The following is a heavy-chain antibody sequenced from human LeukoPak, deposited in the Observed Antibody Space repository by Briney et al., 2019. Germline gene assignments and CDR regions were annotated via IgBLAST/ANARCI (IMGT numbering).Heavy chain of an antibody. J-gene: IGHJ6*03. V-gene: IGHV4-39*01. CDR3: ARSTVMVVVVPAAIVESNYYYYMDV. CDR1: GASISSTTYY. D-gene: IGHD2-2*01. CDR2: IYYSGST. Sequence: SETLSLTCTVSGASISSTTYYWGWIRQPPRKGLEWIASIYYSGSTYYNPSLKSRVTISVDTSKNQFSLKLSSVTAADTAVYYCARSTVMVVVVPAAIVESNYYYYMDVWGKGTTVTISS.